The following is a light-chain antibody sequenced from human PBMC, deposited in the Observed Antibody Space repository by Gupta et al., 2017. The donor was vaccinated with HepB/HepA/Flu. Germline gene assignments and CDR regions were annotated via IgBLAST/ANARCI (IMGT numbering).Light chain of an antibody. CDR1: QSVSND. V-gene: IGKV3D-15*01. Sequence: IIMTQSPAILSLSPGERATLSCRASQSVSNDLAWYQQKPGQAPRLLISRASKRASGIPARFSGSASGTEFTLTISSRHSEDFAIYYCQQNDKWPLTFGGGTKLEIK. J-gene: IGKJ4*01. CDR3: QQNDKWPLT. CDR2: RAS.